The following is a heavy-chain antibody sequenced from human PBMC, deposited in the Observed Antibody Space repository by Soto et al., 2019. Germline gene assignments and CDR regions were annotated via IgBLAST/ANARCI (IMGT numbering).Heavy chain of an antibody. V-gene: IGHV1-46*01. Sequence: ASVKVSCKASGYTFTRYYIHWVRQAAGQGLEWMGVINPSGGSTTHAQNFQGRVTVTRDTSTSTVYMEVSSLTSEDTAVYYCARRVGAGVLDYWGQGTPVTVS. CDR1: GYTFTRYY. J-gene: IGHJ4*02. CDR2: INPSGGST. CDR3: ARRVGAGVLDY. D-gene: IGHD1-26*01.